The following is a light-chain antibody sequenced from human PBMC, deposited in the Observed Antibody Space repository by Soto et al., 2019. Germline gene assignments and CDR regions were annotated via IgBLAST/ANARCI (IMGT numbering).Light chain of an antibody. Sequence: QSALTQPRSVSGSPGQSVTISCTRSSSDVGGYDFVSWYQQHPGKAPKLMISDVSERPSGVPDRFSGSKSANTASLTISGLQAEDEADYYCCSYAGTYTLVFGGGTQLTVL. J-gene: IGLJ3*02. V-gene: IGLV2-11*01. CDR3: CSYAGTYTLV. CDR1: SSDVGGYDF. CDR2: DVS.